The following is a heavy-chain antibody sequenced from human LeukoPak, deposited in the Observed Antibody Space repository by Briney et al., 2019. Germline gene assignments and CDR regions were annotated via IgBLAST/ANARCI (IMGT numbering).Heavy chain of an antibody. D-gene: IGHD4-11*01. J-gene: IGHJ4*02. Sequence: GGSLRLSCAASGFTFSSYAMSWVRQAPGKGLEWVSSISSSSSYIYYADSVKGRFTISRDNAKNSLYLQMNSLRAEDTAVYYCARRHDYSNYPDYWGQGTLVTVSS. V-gene: IGHV3-21*01. CDR1: GFTFSSYA. CDR2: ISSSSSYI. CDR3: ARRHDYSNYPDY.